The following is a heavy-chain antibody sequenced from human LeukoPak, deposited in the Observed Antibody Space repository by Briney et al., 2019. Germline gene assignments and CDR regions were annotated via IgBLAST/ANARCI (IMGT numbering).Heavy chain of an antibody. V-gene: IGHV3-23*01. D-gene: IGHD3-22*01. CDR1: GFTLNSFA. J-gene: IGHJ3*02. CDR3: AKPTGYYYDSSGYSSDAFDI. Sequence: GSLSLSRSAPGFTLNSFAMSRVPQAPGKGLEWVSAINGSGGSTYYADSVKGRFTISRDNSKSTLYLQMNSLRAEDTAVYYCAKPTGYYYDSSGYSSDAFDIWGQGTMVTVSS. CDR2: INGSGGST.